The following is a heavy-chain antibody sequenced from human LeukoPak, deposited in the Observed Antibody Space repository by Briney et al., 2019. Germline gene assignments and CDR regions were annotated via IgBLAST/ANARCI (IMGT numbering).Heavy chain of an antibody. Sequence: GRSLRLSCAASGFTFSTYSMNWVRQAPGKGLEWVSYISSSSSTIYYADSVKGRFTISRDNAKNSLYLQMNSLRAEDTAVYYCARGSTYYDSSGQVPFDYWGQGTLVTVSS. CDR2: ISSSSSTI. V-gene: IGHV3-48*01. CDR3: ARGSTYYDSSGQVPFDY. J-gene: IGHJ4*02. D-gene: IGHD3-22*01. CDR1: GFTFSTYS.